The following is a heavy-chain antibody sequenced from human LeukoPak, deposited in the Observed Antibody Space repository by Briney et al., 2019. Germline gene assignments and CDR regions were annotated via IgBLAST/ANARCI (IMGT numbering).Heavy chain of an antibody. D-gene: IGHD4-17*01. Sequence: GGSLRLSCAASGFTFSNAWMSWVRQAPGKGLEWVGRIKTIAGGATTDYAAPVNGRFTVSRDDSKNTLYLQVNSLKTEDTAVYYCTTDNNYGDYGLDYWGQGTLVTVSS. J-gene: IGHJ4*02. CDR2: IKTIAGGATT. CDR1: GFTFSNAW. V-gene: IGHV3-15*01. CDR3: TTDNNYGDYGLDY.